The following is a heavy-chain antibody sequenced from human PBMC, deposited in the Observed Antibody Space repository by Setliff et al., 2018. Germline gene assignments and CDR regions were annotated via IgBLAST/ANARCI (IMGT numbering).Heavy chain of an antibody. Sequence: PGGSLRLSCAASGFMFSTYTMNWVRQAPGKGLEWVSSISSSSGYIYYADSVKGRFTISRDNARNSLYLQMNSLRAEDTAVYYCATSDYGDYFIADVWGKGTTVTVSS. V-gene: IGHV3-21*01. D-gene: IGHD4-17*01. CDR1: GFMFSTYT. CDR2: ISSSSGYI. CDR3: ATSDYGDYFIADV. J-gene: IGHJ6*04.